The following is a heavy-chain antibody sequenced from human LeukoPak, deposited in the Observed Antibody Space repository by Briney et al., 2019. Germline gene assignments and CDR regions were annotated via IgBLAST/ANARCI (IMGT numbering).Heavy chain of an antibody. CDR1: GGSTRSYY. J-gene: IGHJ4*02. D-gene: IGHD3-22*01. V-gene: IGHV4-59*01. Sequence: PSETLSLTCTVSGGSTRSYYWSWIRQPPGKGLEWIGYIYYSGSTNYNPSLKSRVTISVDTSKNQFSLKLSSVTAADTAVYYCARGGGSTDYYDSSGYFWGQGTLVTVSS. CDR2: IYYSGST. CDR3: ARGGGSTDYYDSSGYF.